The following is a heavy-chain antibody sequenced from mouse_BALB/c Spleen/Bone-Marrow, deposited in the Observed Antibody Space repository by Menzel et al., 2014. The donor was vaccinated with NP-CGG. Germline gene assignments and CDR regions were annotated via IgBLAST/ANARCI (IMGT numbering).Heavy chain of an antibody. CDR2: INPSNGGT. V-gene: IGHV1S81*02. CDR1: GYTFTSHC. J-gene: IGHJ4*01. Sequence: VQLQQSGAELVKPGASVELSCKASGYTFTSHCMYWVKQRPGQGLEWIGEINPSNGGTNFNEKFKSKATLTVDKSSSTAYMQLSSLTSEDSAVYYCTRREYYRYDRAMDYWGQGTSVTVSS. D-gene: IGHD2-14*01. CDR3: TRREYYRYDRAMDY.